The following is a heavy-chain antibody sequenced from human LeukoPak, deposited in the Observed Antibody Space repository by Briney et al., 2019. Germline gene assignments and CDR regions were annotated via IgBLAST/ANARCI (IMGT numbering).Heavy chain of an antibody. D-gene: IGHD5-24*01. Sequence: PSETLSLTCAVYGGSFSGYYWSWIRQPPGKGLEWIGEINHSGSTNYNPSLKSRVTISVDTSKNQFSLKLSSVTAADTAVYYCARGRDGYIYFDYWGQGTLATVSS. J-gene: IGHJ4*02. CDR1: GGSFSGYY. CDR3: ARGRDGYIYFDY. CDR2: INHSGST. V-gene: IGHV4-34*01.